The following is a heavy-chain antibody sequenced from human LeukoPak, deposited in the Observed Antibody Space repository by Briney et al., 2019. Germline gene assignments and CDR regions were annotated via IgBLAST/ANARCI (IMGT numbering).Heavy chain of an antibody. CDR3: ARVIGYCSGGSCYSEKPDY. CDR2: MNPNSGNT. Sequence: ASVKVSCKASGYTFTSYDINWVRQATGQGVEWMGWMNPNSGNTGYAQKFQGRVTMTRDTSISTAYMELSSLRSEDAAVYYCARVIGYCSGGSCYSEKPDYWGQGTLVTVSS. V-gene: IGHV1-8*01. J-gene: IGHJ4*02. D-gene: IGHD2-15*01. CDR1: GYTFTSYD.